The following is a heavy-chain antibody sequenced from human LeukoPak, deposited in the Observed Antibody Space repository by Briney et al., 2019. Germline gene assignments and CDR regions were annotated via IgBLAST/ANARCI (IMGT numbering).Heavy chain of an antibody. D-gene: IGHD6-13*01. CDR2: IYNSGST. CDR1: GGSISSYY. J-gene: IGHJ4*02. CDR3: ARSAFLVTAPGLYYFDY. Sequence: SETLSLTCTVSGGSISSYYWSWIRQPAGKGLEWIGHIYNSGSTNYNPSLKGRVTMSVATSKNQFSLHLSSVTAADTAVYYWARSAFLVTAPGLYYFDYWGQGTLVAVSS. V-gene: IGHV4-4*07.